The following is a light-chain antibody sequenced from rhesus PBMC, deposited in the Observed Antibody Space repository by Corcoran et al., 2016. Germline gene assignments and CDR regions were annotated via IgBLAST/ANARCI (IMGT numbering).Light chain of an antibody. CDR2: AAS. Sequence: DIQMTQSPSSLSASVGDTVTITCRASQGISSYLNWFQQKPGKAPKLLMYAASSLESGVPSRFSGSGSGTDFTRTISSLQPEDFAVYYCLQHNSYPFTFGPGTKLDIK. CDR3: LQHNSYPFT. CDR1: QGISSY. J-gene: IGKJ3*01. V-gene: IGKV1-28*03.